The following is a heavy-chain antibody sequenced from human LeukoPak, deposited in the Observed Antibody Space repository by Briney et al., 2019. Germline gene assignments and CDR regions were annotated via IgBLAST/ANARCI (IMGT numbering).Heavy chain of an antibody. CDR3: ASSSSWYGWFGP. V-gene: IGHV3-21*01. CDR2: ISSSSSYI. J-gene: IGHJ5*02. CDR1: GFTFSSYS. Sequence: GESLRLSCAASGFTFSSYSMNWVRQAPGKGLEWVSSISSSSSYIYYADSVKGRFTISRDNAKNSLYLQMNSLRAEDTAVYYCASSSSWYGWFGPWGQGTLVTVSS. D-gene: IGHD6-13*01.